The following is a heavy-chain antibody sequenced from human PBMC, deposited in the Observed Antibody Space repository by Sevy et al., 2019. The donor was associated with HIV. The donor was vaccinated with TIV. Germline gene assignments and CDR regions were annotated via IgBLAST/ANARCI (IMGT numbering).Heavy chain of an antibody. V-gene: IGHV3-9*01. Sequence: GGSLRLSCAASGFTFDDYAMHWVRQAPGKGLEWVSGISCNSGSIGYADSVKGRFTISRDNAKNSLYLQMNSLRAEDTASYYCAKDYSSSRVLYYYYGMDVWGQGTTVTVSS. J-gene: IGHJ6*02. D-gene: IGHD6-6*01. CDR1: GFTFDDYA. CDR3: AKDYSSSRVLYYYYGMDV. CDR2: ISCNSGSI.